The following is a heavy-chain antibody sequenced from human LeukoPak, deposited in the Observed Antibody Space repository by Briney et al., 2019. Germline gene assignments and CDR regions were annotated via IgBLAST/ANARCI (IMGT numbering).Heavy chain of an antibody. J-gene: IGHJ4*02. CDR3: ARDYGYSLY. Sequence: AGGSLRLSCAASGFTFSSYWMSWVRQAPGKGLEWVSYISSSGSTLYYADSVKGRFTISRDYAKNSLYLQMNSLRAEDTAVYYCARDYGYSLYWGQGTLVTVSS. CDR1: GFTFSSYW. CDR2: ISSSGSTL. D-gene: IGHD5-18*01. V-gene: IGHV3-48*04.